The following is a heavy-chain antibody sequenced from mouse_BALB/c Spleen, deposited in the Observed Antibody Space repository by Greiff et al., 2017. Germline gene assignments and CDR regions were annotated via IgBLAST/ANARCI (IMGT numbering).Heavy chain of an antibody. Sequence: EVKLMESGGGLVQPGGSLKLSCAASGFDFSRYWMSWVRQAPGKGLEWIGEINPDSSTINYTPSLKDKFIISRDNAKNTLYLQMSKVRSEDTALYYCARLGVRAWFAYWGQGTLVTVSA. CDR1: GFDFSRYW. CDR2: INPDSSTI. CDR3: ARLGVRAWFAY. V-gene: IGHV4-1*02. J-gene: IGHJ3*01. D-gene: IGHD2-14*01.